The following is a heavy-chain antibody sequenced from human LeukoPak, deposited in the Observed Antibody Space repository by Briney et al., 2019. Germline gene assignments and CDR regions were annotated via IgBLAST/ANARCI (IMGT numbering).Heavy chain of an antibody. Sequence: SVKVSCKASGGTFSSYAISWVRQAPGQGLEWMGRIIPIFGTANYAQKFQGRVTITTDESTSTAYMELSSLRSEDTAVYYCARAHNWNYVGWFDPWGQGTLVTVSS. CDR3: ARAHNWNYVGWFDP. V-gene: IGHV1-69*05. CDR2: IIPIFGTA. J-gene: IGHJ5*02. D-gene: IGHD1-7*01. CDR1: GGTFSSYA.